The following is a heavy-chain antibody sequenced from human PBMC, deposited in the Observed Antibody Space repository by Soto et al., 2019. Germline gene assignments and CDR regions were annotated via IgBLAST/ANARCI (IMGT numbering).Heavy chain of an antibody. D-gene: IGHD1-20*01. V-gene: IGHV2-5*02. CDR3: EHRLGGYKWNDGYFDF. J-gene: IGHJ4*02. CDR1: GFSLTTRPMG. Sequence: SGPTLVNPTQTLTLTCTFSGFSLTTRPMGVGWIRQPPGKALEWLVFIYWDDDNRYSPSLKSRITVAKDTSKKQVVLTMTDMDPADTATYYCEHRLGGYKWNDGYFDFCGQGVLVTVSS. CDR2: IYWDDDN.